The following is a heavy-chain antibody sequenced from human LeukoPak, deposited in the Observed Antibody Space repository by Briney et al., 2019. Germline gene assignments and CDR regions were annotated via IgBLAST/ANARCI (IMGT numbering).Heavy chain of an antibody. CDR1: GFTFSSYD. J-gene: IGHJ6*02. V-gene: IGHV3-13*01. Sequence: AGGSLRLSCAASGFTFSSYDMHWVRQATGKGLEWVSAIGTAGDTYYPGSVKGRFTISRENAKNSLYLQMNSLRAGDTAVYYCARGDPPLWFGERRYGMDVWGQGTTVTVSS. CDR3: ARGDPPLWFGERRYGMDV. D-gene: IGHD3-10*01. CDR2: IGTAGDT.